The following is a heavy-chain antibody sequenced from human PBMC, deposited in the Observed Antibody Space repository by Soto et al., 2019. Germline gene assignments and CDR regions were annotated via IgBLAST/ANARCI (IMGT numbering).Heavy chain of an antibody. CDR3: TRDSGGRDAY. CDR1: VFTFSSYW. V-gene: IGHV3-74*01. CDR2: INTDGSIT. Sequence: GGSLRLSCSASVFTFSSYWMHWFRQVPGKGLVWVSRINTDGSITSHADSVKGRFTISRDNAKNTLYLQMNSLRADDTAVYYCTRDSGGRDAYWGQGALVTVSS. J-gene: IGHJ4*02. D-gene: IGHD2-15*01.